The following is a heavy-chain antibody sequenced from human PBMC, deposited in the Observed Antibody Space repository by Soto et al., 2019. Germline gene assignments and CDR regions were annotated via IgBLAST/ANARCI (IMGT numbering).Heavy chain of an antibody. CDR3: ARTRRSGWSPTDFDY. CDR2: IYYSGST. D-gene: IGHD6-19*01. J-gene: IGHJ4*02. V-gene: IGHV4-39*02. CDR1: GGSISSSSYY. Sequence: SETLSLTCSVSGGSISSSSYYWGWIRQPPGKGLEWIGSIYYSGSTYYNPSLKSRVTISVDTSKSHFSLKLSSVTAADTAVYFCARTRRSGWSPTDFDYWGQGILVTVSS.